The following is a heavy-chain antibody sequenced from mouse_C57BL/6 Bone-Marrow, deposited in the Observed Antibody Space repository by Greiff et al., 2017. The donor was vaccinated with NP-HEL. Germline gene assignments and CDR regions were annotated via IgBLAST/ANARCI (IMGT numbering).Heavy chain of an antibody. J-gene: IGHJ1*03. D-gene: IGHD1-1*01. CDR2: INPGSGGT. CDR3: AREDYYGSSYDFDV. V-gene: IGHV1-54*01. Sequence: VKLMESGAELVRPGTSVKVSCKASGYAFTNYLIEWVKQRPGQGLEWIGVINPGSGGTNYNEKFKGKATLTADKSSSTAYMQLSSLTSEDSAVYFCAREDYYGSSYDFDVWGTGTTVTVSS. CDR1: GYAFTNYL.